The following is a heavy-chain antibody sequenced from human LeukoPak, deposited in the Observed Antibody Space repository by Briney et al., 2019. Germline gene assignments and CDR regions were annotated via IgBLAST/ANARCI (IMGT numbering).Heavy chain of an antibody. V-gene: IGHV1-18*01. Sequence: ASVKVSCKACGYTFTSYGISWVRQAPGQGLEWMGWISAYNGNTNYAQKLQGRVTMTTDTSTNTAYMELRSLRSDDTAVYYCARLRAAATSVMDVWVQGTTVTVSS. CDR3: ARLRAAATSVMDV. CDR2: ISAYNGNT. CDR1: GYTFTSYG. D-gene: IGHD6-13*01. J-gene: IGHJ6*02.